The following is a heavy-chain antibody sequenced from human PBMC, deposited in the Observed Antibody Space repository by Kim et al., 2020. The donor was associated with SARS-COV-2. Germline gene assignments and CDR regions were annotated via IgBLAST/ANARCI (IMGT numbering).Heavy chain of an antibody. CDR3: ARDLLSGGMDWFDP. J-gene: IGHJ5*02. CDR2: INPNSGGT. D-gene: IGHD3-16*01. Sequence: ASVKVSCKASGYTFTGYYMHWVRQAPGQGLEWMGWINPNSGGTNYAQKFQGRVTMTRDTSISTAYMELSRLRSDDTAVYYCARDLLSGGMDWFDPWGQGTLVTVSS. V-gene: IGHV1-2*02. CDR1: GYTFTGYY.